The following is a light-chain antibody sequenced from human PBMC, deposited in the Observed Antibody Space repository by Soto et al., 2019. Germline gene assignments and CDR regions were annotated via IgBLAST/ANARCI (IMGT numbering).Light chain of an antibody. CDR1: SSNIGAGYD. V-gene: IGLV1-40*01. CDR2: GNS. CDR3: QSYDSTLSGFVV. Sequence: QSVLTQPPSLSGSPGQRVTISCTGSSSNIGAGYDVHWYQQLPGTAPKLLIYGNSNRPSGVPDRFSGSKSGTSASLAITGLQDEDEADYYCQSYDSTLSGFVVFGGENKITVL. J-gene: IGLJ2*01.